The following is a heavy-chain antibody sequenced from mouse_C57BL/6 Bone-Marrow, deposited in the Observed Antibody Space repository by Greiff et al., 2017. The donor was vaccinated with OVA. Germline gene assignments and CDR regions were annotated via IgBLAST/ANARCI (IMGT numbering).Heavy chain of an antibody. V-gene: IGHV1-20*01. CDR3: ARCGVVTTRFDY. D-gene: IGHD2-2*01. CDR2: INPYNGDT. J-gene: IGHJ2*01. CDR1: GYSFTGYF. Sequence: EVQLQQSGPELVKPGDSVKISCKASGYSFTGYFMNWVMQSHGKSLEWIGRINPYNGDTFYNQKFKGKATLTVDKSSSTAHMELRSLTSEDSAVYYCARCGVVTTRFDYWGQGTTLTVSS.